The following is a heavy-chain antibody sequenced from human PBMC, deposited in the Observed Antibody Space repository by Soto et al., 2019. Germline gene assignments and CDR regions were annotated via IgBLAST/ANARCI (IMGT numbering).Heavy chain of an antibody. J-gene: IGHJ4*02. D-gene: IGHD4-17*01. CDR2: IKAYSGNT. CDR1: GYTFPTST. V-gene: IGHV1-18*01. CDR3: AIADYGDDDY. Sequence: QLQLVQSGAEAKKPGASVKVSCKASGYTFPTSTISWVRQAPGQGLEWMGWIKAYSGNTNYAQKLQGRVTMTTDTSTITAYMELRSLTTDDTAMYYCAIADYGDDDYWGQGTLVTVSS.